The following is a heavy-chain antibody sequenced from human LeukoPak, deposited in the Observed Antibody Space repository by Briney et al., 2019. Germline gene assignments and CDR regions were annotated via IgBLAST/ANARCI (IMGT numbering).Heavy chain of an antibody. CDR3: AKGGMVRGEYDY. CDR1: GFRFSSYA. Sequence: GGSLRLSCAASGFRFSSYAMSWVRQAPGKGLEWITSISGSVGNTNYADSVKRRFTISRDNSKNTLYLQMNTLRVEDTAVYFCAKGGMVRGEYDYWGQGTLVTVSS. CDR2: ISGSVGNT. J-gene: IGHJ4*02. V-gene: IGHV3-23*01. D-gene: IGHD3-10*01.